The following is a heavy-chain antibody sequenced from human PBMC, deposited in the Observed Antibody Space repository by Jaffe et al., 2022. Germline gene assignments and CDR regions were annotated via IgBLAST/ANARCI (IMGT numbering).Heavy chain of an antibody. V-gene: IGHV3-9*01. Sequence: EVQLVESGGGLVQPGRSLRLSCAASGFTFDDYAMNWVRQAPGKGLEWVSGISWKSGSIGYADSVKGRFTISRDNAKNSLYLQMNSLRAEDTALYYCAKEIAAAGNGRMDYWGQGTLVTVSS. CDR2: ISWKSGSI. CDR3: AKEIAAAGNGRMDY. J-gene: IGHJ4*02. D-gene: IGHD6-13*01. CDR1: GFTFDDYA.